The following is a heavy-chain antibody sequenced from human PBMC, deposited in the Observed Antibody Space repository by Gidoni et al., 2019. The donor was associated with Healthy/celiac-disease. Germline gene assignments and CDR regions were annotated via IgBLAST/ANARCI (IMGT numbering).Heavy chain of an antibody. Sequence: EVQLVESGGGLVKPGGSLRLSCEASGFTFRSYSINWVRQAPGKGLGWVSSISSSISYIYYADSVKGRFTISRDNAKNSLYLQMNSLRAEDTAVYYCGRVSYDYVWGSYHYDAFDIWGQGTMVTVSS. D-gene: IGHD3-16*02. V-gene: IGHV3-21*01. CDR2: ISSSISYI. CDR3: GRVSYDYVWGSYHYDAFDI. J-gene: IGHJ3*02. CDR1: GFTFRSYS.